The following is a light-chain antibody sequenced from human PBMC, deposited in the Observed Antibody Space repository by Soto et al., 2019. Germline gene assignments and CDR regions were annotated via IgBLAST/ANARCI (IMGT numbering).Light chain of an antibody. CDR1: SSDGGGYDY. CDR2: EVS. CDR3: RSDAGTNNLGV. Sequence: QSSLTQPPSASGSPGQSVTISCTGTSSDGGGYDYVSWYQQHPGKAPKLMIYEVSKRPSGVPDRFSGSKSGNTASLTVSGLQAEDEADYYCRSDAGTNNLGVFGTGTKLNVL. V-gene: IGLV2-8*01. J-gene: IGLJ1*01.